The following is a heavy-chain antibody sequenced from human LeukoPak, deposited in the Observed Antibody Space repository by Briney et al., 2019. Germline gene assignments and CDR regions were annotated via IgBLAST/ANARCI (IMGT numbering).Heavy chain of an antibody. J-gene: IGHJ4*02. V-gene: IGHV1-2*04. Sequence: GASVKVSCKAYGYTFTGYFMHWVRQAPGQGLEWMGWINPNSGGSNYAQKFQGWVTMTRDTSISTAYMELSRLRSDDTAVYYCARLMGATDFDYWVQGTLVTVFS. CDR3: ARLMGATDFDY. D-gene: IGHD1-26*01. CDR2: INPNSGGS. CDR1: GYTFTGYF.